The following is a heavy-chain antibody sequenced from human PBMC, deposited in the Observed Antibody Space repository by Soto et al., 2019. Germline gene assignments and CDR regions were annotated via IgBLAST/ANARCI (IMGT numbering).Heavy chain of an antibody. CDR1: GFTFSNYV. J-gene: IGHJ4*02. V-gene: IGHV3-23*01. CDR2: ISDSGGRT. D-gene: IGHD2-21*01. Sequence: PGGSLRLSCPASGFTFSNYVMSWVRQAPGKGLEWVSTISDSGGRTYYADSVKGRFTISRNNSKNTLNMQRNSLRAEDTAVYYYGRGHCVKLLVFDYWGQGILVTVSS. CDR3: GRGHCVKLLVFDY.